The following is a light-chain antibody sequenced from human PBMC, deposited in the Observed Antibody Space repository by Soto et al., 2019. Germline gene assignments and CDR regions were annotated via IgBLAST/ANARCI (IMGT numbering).Light chain of an antibody. CDR1: QSVNSVY. CDR3: QQFETSPWT. CDR2: DSF. Sequence: ENVLTQFPGTLSLSPGQRVTLSFRASQSVNSVYIAWYQQKPGQPPRLLIFDSFKRATGVPDRFSGSGSGTEFSLTISRLQPDDFALYFCQQFETSPWTFGQGTRIEIK. V-gene: IGKV3-20*01. J-gene: IGKJ1*01.